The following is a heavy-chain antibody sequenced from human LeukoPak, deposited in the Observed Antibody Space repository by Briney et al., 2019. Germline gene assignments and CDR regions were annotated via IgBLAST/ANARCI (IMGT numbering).Heavy chain of an antibody. J-gene: IGHJ3*01. Sequence: GGSLRLSCAESGIIFSDFGMHWVRQAPGKGLEWMAIIWYDGSNKYYADSVKGRFTISRDNSQNTMYLQMNSLRAEDSAVYYCAKATCSGASCFSNSRDAFDVWGQGTMVTVSA. V-gene: IGHV3-33*06. D-gene: IGHD2-15*01. CDR1: GIIFSDFG. CDR2: IWYDGSNK. CDR3: AKATCSGASCFSNSRDAFDV.